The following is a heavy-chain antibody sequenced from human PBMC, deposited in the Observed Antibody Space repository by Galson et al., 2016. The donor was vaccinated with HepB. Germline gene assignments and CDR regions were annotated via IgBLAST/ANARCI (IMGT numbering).Heavy chain of an antibody. CDR3: ARDGYGY. CDR2: IKQDGSER. CDR1: GFNFSTYW. V-gene: IGHV3-7*01. D-gene: IGHD5-12*01. J-gene: IGHJ4*02. Sequence: SLRLSCAASGFNFSTYWMIWVRQAPGKGLEWVANIKQDGSERYYVDSVKGRFTISRDNANNALYLQMNSLRAEDTAVYYCARDGYGYWGRGTLVTVSS.